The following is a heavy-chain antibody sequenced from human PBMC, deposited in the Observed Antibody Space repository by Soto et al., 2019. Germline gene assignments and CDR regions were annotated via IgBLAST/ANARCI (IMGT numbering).Heavy chain of an antibody. CDR2: IDPSDSYT. Sequence: RGESLKISCKGSGYSFTSYWISWVRQMPGKGLEWMGRIDPSDSYTNYSPSFQGHVTISADKSISTAYLQWSSLKASDTAMYYCARHSSGYYWYFDYWGQGTLVTVSS. CDR3: ARHSSGYYWYFDY. V-gene: IGHV5-10-1*01. J-gene: IGHJ4*02. CDR1: GYSFTSYW. D-gene: IGHD3-22*01.